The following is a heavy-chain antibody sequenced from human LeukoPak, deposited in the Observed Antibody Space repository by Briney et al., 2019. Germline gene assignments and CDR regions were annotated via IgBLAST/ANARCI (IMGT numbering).Heavy chain of an antibody. Sequence: SETLSLTCAVHGGSFSAYYWSWIRQSPEKGLEWIGEINHSGSTNYNPSLKSRVTMSVDTSKNQFSLKLSSVTAADTAVYYCARVTSDSSGYYYFDYWGQGTLVTVSS. CDR2: INHSGST. CDR1: GGSFSAYY. CDR3: ARVTSDSSGYYYFDY. D-gene: IGHD3-22*01. V-gene: IGHV4-34*01. J-gene: IGHJ4*02.